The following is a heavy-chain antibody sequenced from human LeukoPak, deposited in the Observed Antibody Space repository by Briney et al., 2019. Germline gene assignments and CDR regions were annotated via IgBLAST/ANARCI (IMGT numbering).Heavy chain of an antibody. J-gene: IGHJ4*02. D-gene: IGHD5-24*01. V-gene: IGHV3-66*01. CDR3: ARALVDGYHDF. CDR2: LFSGGDT. Sequence: PGGSLRLSCSAYGFTVRSKYMSWLRQAPGKGLEWISVLFSGGDTYYIDSGKGRFTISRDDSKNTLYLQMNNLRAEDTAVYYCARALVDGYHDFWGQGTLVTVSS. CDR1: GFTVRSKY.